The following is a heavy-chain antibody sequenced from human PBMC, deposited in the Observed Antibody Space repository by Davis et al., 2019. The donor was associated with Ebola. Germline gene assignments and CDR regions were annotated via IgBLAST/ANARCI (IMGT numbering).Heavy chain of an antibody. D-gene: IGHD2-15*01. CDR2: IIPIFGTA. CDR3: ARGYCSGGSCYPAPYGMDV. V-gene: IGHV1-69*13. J-gene: IGHJ6*02. Sequence: SVKVSCKASGGTFSSYAISWVRQAPGQGLEWMGGIIPIFGTANYAQKFQGRVTITADESTSTAYMELSSLRSEDTAVYYCARGYCSGGSCYPAPYGMDVWGQGTTVTVSS. CDR1: GGTFSSYA.